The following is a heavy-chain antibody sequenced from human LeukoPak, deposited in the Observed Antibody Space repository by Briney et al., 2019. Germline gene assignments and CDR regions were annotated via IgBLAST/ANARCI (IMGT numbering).Heavy chain of an antibody. CDR3: ARGAPIPVPAAMRNYFDY. J-gene: IGHJ4*02. V-gene: IGHV4-34*01. D-gene: IGHD2-2*01. CDR1: GGSFSGYY. Sequence: SETLSLTCAVYGGSFSGYYWSWIPQPPGKGLEWIGEINHSGSTNYNPSLKSRVTISVDTSKNQFSLKLSSVTAADTAVYYCARGAPIPVPAAMRNYFDYWGQGTLVTVSS. CDR2: INHSGST.